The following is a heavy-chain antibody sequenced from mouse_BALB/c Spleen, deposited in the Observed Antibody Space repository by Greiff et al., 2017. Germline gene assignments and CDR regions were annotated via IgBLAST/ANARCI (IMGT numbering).Heavy chain of an antibody. Sequence: QVQLQQSGPGLVAPSQSLSITCTVSGFSLTDYGVSWIRQPPGKGLEWLGVIWGGGSTYYNSAPKSRLSISKDNSKSQVFLKMNSLQTDDTAMYYCAKHIYGNYWYFDVWGAGTTVTVSS. CDR1: GFSLTDYG. CDR3: AKHIYGNYWYFDV. CDR2: IWGGGST. J-gene: IGHJ1*01. V-gene: IGHV2-6-5*01. D-gene: IGHD2-1*01.